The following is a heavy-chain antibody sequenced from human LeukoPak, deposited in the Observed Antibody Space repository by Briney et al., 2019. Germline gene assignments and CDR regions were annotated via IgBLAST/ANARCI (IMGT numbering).Heavy chain of an antibody. CDR2: IITIGSTI. CDR3: ASLGWYGVLAEGY. V-gene: IGHV3-48*03. Sequence: PRRSLSLSCAPSGFTLSTYEMNWVRQAEGKGREWVSYIITIGSTIYYADSVKGRSTISRDNAKNSLYRQMNSLRAEDRAVYYCASLGWYGVLAEGYWGQGALVTVSS. J-gene: IGHJ4*02. CDR1: GFTLSTYE. D-gene: IGHD3-10*01.